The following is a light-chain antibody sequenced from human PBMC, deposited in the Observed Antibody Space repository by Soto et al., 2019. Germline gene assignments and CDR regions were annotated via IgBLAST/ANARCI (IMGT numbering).Light chain of an antibody. Sequence: DVVMTQSPLSLPVTLGQPASISCRSSQSLLFTNGNTFLNWFQQRPGQSPRRRIYQVSRRDSGVPDRFSGSGSGTDFTLKISRVEADDVGVYYCMQGTPLPFTFGGGTKVEIK. CDR1: QSLLFTNGNTF. J-gene: IGKJ4*01. CDR2: QVS. CDR3: MQGTPLPFT. V-gene: IGKV2-30*01.